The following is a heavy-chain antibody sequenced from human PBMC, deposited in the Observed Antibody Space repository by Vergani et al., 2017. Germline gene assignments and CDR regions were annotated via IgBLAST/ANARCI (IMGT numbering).Heavy chain of an antibody. CDR2: IYYSGST. D-gene: IGHD5-18*01. J-gene: IGHJ5*02. CDR1: GGSIGSHY. CDR3: ARASVDTGGFAP. Sequence: QVPLQESGPGLVKPSETLSLTCIVSGGSIGSHYWSWIRQPPGKGLEWIGYIYYSGSTNYNPSLKSRVTISEDTSKNQFFLKLSSVTAADTAVYYCARASVDTGGFAPWSQGTLVTVSS. V-gene: IGHV4-59*11.